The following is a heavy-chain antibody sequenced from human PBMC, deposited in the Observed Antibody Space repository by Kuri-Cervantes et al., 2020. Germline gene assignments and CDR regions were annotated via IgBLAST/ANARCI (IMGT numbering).Heavy chain of an antibody. Sequence: GESLKISCAASGFTFSSYGMHWVRQAPGKGLEWVAVIWYDGSNKYYADSVKGRFTISRDNSKNTLYLQMNSLRAEDTAVYYCAKDLGRYCSSTSCLSFDYWGQGTLVTVSS. V-gene: IGHV3-33*06. CDR3: AKDLGRYCSSTSCLSFDY. CDR2: IWYDGSNK. J-gene: IGHJ4*02. CDR1: GFTFSSYG. D-gene: IGHD2-2*01.